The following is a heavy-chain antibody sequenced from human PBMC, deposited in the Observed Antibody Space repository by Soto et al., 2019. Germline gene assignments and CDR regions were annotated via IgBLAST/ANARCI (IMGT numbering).Heavy chain of an antibody. CDR1: GFTFSSYG. CDR2: ISYDGSNK. CDR3: AKGYSSSLGPYYYYGMDV. D-gene: IGHD6-6*01. J-gene: IGHJ6*02. Sequence: QVQLVESGGGVVQPGRSLRLSCAASGFTFSSYGMHWVRQAPGKGLEWVAVISYDGSNKYYADSVKGRFTISRDNSKNMLYLQMNSLRAEDTAVYYCAKGYSSSLGPYYYYGMDVWGQGTTVTVSS. V-gene: IGHV3-30*18.